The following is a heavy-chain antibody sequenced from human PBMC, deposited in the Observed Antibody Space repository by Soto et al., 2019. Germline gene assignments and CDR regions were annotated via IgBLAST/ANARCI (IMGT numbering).Heavy chain of an antibody. CDR1: GYIFISNY. V-gene: IGHV1-46*03. J-gene: IGHJ4*02. D-gene: IGHD6-19*01. CDR2: LDPSGGAT. CDR3: ARATGSGWLFLFDY. Sequence: QVQLVQSGAEVKKPGASVKVSCKASGYIFISNYMHWVRQAPGQGLEWVGILDPSGGATSYAQGFEDRVTLTWDVSTATVYMELSSLRSEDTAMYYCARATGSGWLFLFDYWGQGTLVTVSS.